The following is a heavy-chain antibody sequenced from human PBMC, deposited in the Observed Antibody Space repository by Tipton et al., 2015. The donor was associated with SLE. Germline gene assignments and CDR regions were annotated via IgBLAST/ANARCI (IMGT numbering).Heavy chain of an antibody. CDR3: AKDSTVTTGGVDY. J-gene: IGHJ4*02. D-gene: IGHD4-17*01. CDR2: ISYDGSNK. CDR1: GFTFSSYA. Sequence: RSLRLSCAASGFTFSSYAMHWVRQAPGKGLEWVAVISYDGSNKYYADSVTGRFTISRDNSKNTLYLQMNSLRAEDTAVYYCAKDSTVTTGGVDYWGQGTLVTVSS. V-gene: IGHV3-30-3*01.